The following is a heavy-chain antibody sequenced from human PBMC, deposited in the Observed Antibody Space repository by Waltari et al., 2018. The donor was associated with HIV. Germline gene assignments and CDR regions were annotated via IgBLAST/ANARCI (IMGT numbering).Heavy chain of an antibody. D-gene: IGHD3-3*01. V-gene: IGHV1-8*01. CDR1: GYTFTDYD. CDR2: MNPNTGKA. J-gene: IGHJ6*02. Sequence: QVQLVQSGAEVKKPGASVTVSCKASGYTFTDYDFNWVRQAPGQGLERMGWMNPNTGKAGYAKRFQGRVTLTRNTSMNTAYMELNRLRSEDTAVYYCARGPGGYDFWSGVYYYYYGLDVWGQGTTVTVSS. CDR3: ARGPGGYDFWSGVYYYYYGLDV.